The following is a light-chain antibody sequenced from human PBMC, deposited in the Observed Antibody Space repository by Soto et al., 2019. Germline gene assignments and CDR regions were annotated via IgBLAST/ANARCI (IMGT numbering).Light chain of an antibody. CDR1: NIGSKS. CDR3: QVWESSSDHSV. CDR2: DDS. Sequence: SYELTQPPSVSVAPGQTARITCGENNIGSKSVHWYQQKPGRAPALVVYDDSDRPSGIPERFSGSNSGNTATLTISRVEAGDEADYYCQVWESSSDHSVFGGGTKLTVL. V-gene: IGLV3-21*02. J-gene: IGLJ3*02.